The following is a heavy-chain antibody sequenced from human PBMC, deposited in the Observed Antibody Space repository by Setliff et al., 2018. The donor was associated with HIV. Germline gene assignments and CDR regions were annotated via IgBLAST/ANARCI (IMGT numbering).Heavy chain of an antibody. V-gene: IGHV5-51*01. CDR2: IYPGDSDT. Sequence: ESLKISCKGSGYSFTTYWIGGVRQMPGKGLEWMGIIYPGDSDTRYSPSFQGQVTISADKSISTAYLQWSSLKASDTAMYYCATSPLGYCSGGSCSHYFDYGGPGTLVTVS. D-gene: IGHD2-15*01. CDR3: ATSPLGYCSGGSCSHYFDY. J-gene: IGHJ4*02. CDR1: GYSFTTYW.